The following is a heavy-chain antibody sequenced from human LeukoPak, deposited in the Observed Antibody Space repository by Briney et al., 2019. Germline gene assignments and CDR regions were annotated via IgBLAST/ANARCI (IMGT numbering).Heavy chain of an antibody. J-gene: IGHJ3*02. V-gene: IGHV4-61*02. D-gene: IGHD3-22*01. Sequence: PSETLSLTCTVSGDSISSGDYYWSWIRQPAGKGLEWIGRISSSGSTNYNPSLKSRVTISVDTSKNQYSLKLSSVTAADTAVYFCARGPYSYDSSGAFDIWGQGTMVTVSS. CDR2: ISSSGST. CDR1: GDSISSGDYY. CDR3: ARGPYSYDSSGAFDI.